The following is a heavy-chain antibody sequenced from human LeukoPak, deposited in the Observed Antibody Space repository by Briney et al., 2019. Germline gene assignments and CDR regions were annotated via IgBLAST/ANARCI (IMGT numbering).Heavy chain of an antibody. CDR3: ARLITGTTTAFDI. CDR2: IYYSGST. D-gene: IGHD1-7*01. Sequence: TSENLSLTCTVSGGSISSYYWSWIRQPPGKGLEWIGYIYYSGSTNYNPSLKTRLTMSVDTSKNQFSLKLSSVTAADTAVYYCARLITGTTTAFDIWGQGTMVTVSS. CDR1: GGSISSYY. J-gene: IGHJ3*02. V-gene: IGHV4-59*12.